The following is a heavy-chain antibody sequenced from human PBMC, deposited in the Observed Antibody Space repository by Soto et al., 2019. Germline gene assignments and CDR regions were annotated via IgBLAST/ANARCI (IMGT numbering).Heavy chain of an antibody. Sequence: GGSLRLSCAASGFTFSDHYMEWVRQAPGKGLEWVGRVRHKAKSYTTDYAASVKGRFTISRDDSKDSLYLQMNSLKTDDTAVYYCTRGLTVGDTSWGGFDYWGQGTPVTVSS. CDR2: VRHKAKSYTT. CDR3: TRGLTVGDTSWGGFDY. CDR1: GFTFSDHY. V-gene: IGHV3-72*01. J-gene: IGHJ4*02. D-gene: IGHD1-26*01.